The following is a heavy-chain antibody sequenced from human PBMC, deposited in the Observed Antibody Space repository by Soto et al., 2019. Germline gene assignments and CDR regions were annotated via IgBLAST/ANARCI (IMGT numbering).Heavy chain of an antibody. D-gene: IGHD1-7*01. Sequence: ESGGGVVQPGRSLRLSCAASGFTFSSYAMHWVRQAPGKGLEWVAVISYDGSNKYYADSVKGRFTISRDNSKNTLYLQMNSLRAEDTAVYYCARETTRAFDIWGQGTMVTVSS. CDR3: ARETTRAFDI. CDR2: ISYDGSNK. V-gene: IGHV3-30-3*01. J-gene: IGHJ3*02. CDR1: GFTFSSYA.